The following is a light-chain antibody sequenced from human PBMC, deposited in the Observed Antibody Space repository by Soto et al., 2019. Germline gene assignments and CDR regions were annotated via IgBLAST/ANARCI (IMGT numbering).Light chain of an antibody. V-gene: IGLV1-44*01. CDR3: AAWDDSLNGYV. Sequence: VLTQPPSASGTPGQRVTISCSGSSSNIGSNTVNWYQQLPGTAPNLLIYSNNQRPSGVPDRFSGSKSGTSASLAISGLQSEDEADYYCAAWDDSLNGYVFGTGTKVTVL. CDR1: SSNIGSNT. J-gene: IGLJ1*01. CDR2: SNN.